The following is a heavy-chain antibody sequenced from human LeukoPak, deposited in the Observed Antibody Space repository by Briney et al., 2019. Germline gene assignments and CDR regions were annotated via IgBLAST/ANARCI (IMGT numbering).Heavy chain of an antibody. D-gene: IGHD3-10*01. CDR3: ARDGGLEFGELRTNWFDP. Sequence: VASVTVSCMASGGTFSSYAISWVRQAPGQGLEWMGGIIPIFGTANYAQKFQGRVTITADESTSTAYMELSRLRSDDTAVYYCARDGGLEFGELRTNWFDPWGQGTLVTVSS. CDR1: GGTFSSYA. J-gene: IGHJ5*02. V-gene: IGHV1-69*13. CDR2: IIPIFGTA.